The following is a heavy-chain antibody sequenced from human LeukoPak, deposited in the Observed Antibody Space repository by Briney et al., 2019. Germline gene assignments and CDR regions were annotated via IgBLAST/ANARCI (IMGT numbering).Heavy chain of an antibody. Sequence: SSETLSLTCTVSGGSTSSGAYYWSWIRQHPGKGLDWIAHIYYTRSTYYNPSLKSRVTISVDTSKNQFSLKLSSVTAADTAVYYCAREVPYYYDSSGYYGYFDYWGQGTLVTVSS. CDR2: IYYTRST. CDR1: GGSTSSGAYY. CDR3: AREVPYYYDSSGYYGYFDY. J-gene: IGHJ4*02. V-gene: IGHV4-31*03. D-gene: IGHD3-22*01.